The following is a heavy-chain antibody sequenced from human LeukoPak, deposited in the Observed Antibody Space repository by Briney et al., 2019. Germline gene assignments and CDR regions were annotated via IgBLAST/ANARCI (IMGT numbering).Heavy chain of an antibody. CDR1: GFTFSSYS. V-gene: IGHV3-21*01. CDR2: ISSSSSYI. Sequence: AGGSLRLSCAASGFTFSSYSMNWVRQAPGKGLEWVSSISSSSSYIYYADSVKGRFTISRDNAKNSLYLQMNSLRAEDTAVYYCARTYYYDSSGYYYPFDYWGQGTLVTVSS. CDR3: ARTYYYDSSGYYYPFDY. J-gene: IGHJ4*02. D-gene: IGHD3-22*01.